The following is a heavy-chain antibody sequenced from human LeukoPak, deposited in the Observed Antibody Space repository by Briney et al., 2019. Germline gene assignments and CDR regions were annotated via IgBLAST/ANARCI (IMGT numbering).Heavy chain of an antibody. CDR3: ARFEDGSSWPWPGLDY. V-gene: IGHV1-18*01. J-gene: IGHJ4*02. D-gene: IGHD6-13*01. CDR2: ISAYNGGT. Sequence: ASVKVSCKASGYTFTGFAISWVRQAPGQGLEWMGWISAYNGGTNYAQSAQGRVTMTTDTATSTVYMELRSLRTDDTAIYYCARFEDGSSWPWPGLDYWGQGTLVTVSS. CDR1: GYTFTGFA.